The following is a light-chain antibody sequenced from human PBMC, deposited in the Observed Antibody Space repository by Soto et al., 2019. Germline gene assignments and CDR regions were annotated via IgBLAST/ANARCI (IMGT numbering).Light chain of an antibody. V-gene: IGLV2-23*02. Sequence: QSALTQPASVSGSPEQSITISCTGTSSDVGSYNLVSWYQQHPGKAPKLMIYEVSKRPSGVSNRFSGSKSGNTASLTISGLQAEDEADYYCCSYAGSSTHYVFGPGTKLTVL. CDR3: CSYAGSSTHYV. CDR2: EVS. J-gene: IGLJ1*01. CDR1: SSDVGSYNL.